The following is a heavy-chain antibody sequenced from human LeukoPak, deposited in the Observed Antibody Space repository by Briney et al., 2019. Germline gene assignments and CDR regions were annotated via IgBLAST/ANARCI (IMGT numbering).Heavy chain of an antibody. CDR3: AKESGYDSYYYYYYMDV. CDR1: GFTLSSYA. J-gene: IGHJ6*03. CDR2: ISGSGGST. D-gene: IGHD5-12*01. Sequence: GGSLRLSCAASGFTLSSYAMSWGRQAPGQGLEWVSAISGSGGSTYYADSVKGRFTISRDNSKNTLYLQMNSLRAEATAVYYCAKESGYDSYYYYYYMDVWGKGTTVTISS. V-gene: IGHV3-23*01.